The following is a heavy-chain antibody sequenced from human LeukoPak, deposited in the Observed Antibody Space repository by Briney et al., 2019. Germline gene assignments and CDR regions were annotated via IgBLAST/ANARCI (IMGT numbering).Heavy chain of an antibody. D-gene: IGHD5-12*01. Sequence: GGSLRLSCAASGFTVSSNYMSWVRQAPGKGLEWVSVIYSGGGTYYADSVKGRFTISRDNSKNTLYLQMNSLRAEDTAVYYCARDRGYGPYYYYGMDVWGQGTTVTVSS. CDR3: ARDRGYGPYYYYGMDV. J-gene: IGHJ6*02. CDR1: GFTVSSNY. V-gene: IGHV3-66*01. CDR2: IYSGGGT.